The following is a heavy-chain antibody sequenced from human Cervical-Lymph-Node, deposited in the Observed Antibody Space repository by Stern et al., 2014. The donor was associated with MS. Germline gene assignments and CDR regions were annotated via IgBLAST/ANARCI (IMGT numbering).Heavy chain of an antibody. Sequence: ESGPVLVKPTETLTLTCTVSGFSLSNARMGVSWIRQPPGKALEWLAHTFSNDEKSYSTSLKSRLTISKDTSKSQVVLTMTNMDPVDTATYYCARTYGGNPMRAAWFDPWGQGTLVTVSS. CDR3: ARTYGGNPMRAAWFDP. D-gene: IGHD4-23*01. V-gene: IGHV2-26*01. J-gene: IGHJ5*02. CDR2: TFSNDEK. CDR1: GFSLSNARMG.